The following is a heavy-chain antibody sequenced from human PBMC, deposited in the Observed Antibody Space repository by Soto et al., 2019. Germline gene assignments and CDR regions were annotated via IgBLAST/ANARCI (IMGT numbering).Heavy chain of an antibody. Sequence: QVVLLQSGAEVKEPGSSVRVSCKVTGGTSTRYAINWVRQAPGQGLEWMGGIVPMFGTSKYAQKFQGRVTITADTSTNIAYMELRSLRSEDTAVYYCNRGSEYDFWSGYLWGQGTLVSVSS. D-gene: IGHD3-3*01. CDR3: NRGSEYDFWSGYL. J-gene: IGHJ4*02. CDR2: IVPMFGTS. V-gene: IGHV1-69*06. CDR1: GGTSTRYA.